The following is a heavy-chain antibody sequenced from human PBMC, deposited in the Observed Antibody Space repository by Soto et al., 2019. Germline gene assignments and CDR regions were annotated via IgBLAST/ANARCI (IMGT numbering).Heavy chain of an antibody. J-gene: IGHJ4*02. D-gene: IGHD6-19*01. Sequence: EVQLVESGGGLVQPGGSLRLSCAASGFTFSSYAMHWVRQAPGKGLEYVSAISSNGGSTYYANSVKGRFTISRDNSKNTLYLQMGRLRAEDMAVYYCARGGGSGWSFDYWGQGTLVTVSS. CDR3: ARGGGSGWSFDY. CDR1: GFTFSSYA. CDR2: ISSNGGST. V-gene: IGHV3-64*01.